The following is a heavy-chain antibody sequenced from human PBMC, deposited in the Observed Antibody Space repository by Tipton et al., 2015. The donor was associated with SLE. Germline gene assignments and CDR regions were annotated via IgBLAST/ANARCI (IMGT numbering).Heavy chain of an antibody. CDR1: GFTFSSYS. Sequence: SLRLSCAASGFTFSSYSMNWVRQAPGKGLEWVSSISSSSSYIYYADSVKGRFTISRDNAKNSLYLQMNSLRAEDTAVYYCARGSGRYSSSWYYFYYYMDVWGKGTTVTVSS. V-gene: IGHV3-21*01. J-gene: IGHJ6*03. D-gene: IGHD6-13*01. CDR3: ARGSGRYSSSWYYFYYYMDV. CDR2: ISSSSSYI.